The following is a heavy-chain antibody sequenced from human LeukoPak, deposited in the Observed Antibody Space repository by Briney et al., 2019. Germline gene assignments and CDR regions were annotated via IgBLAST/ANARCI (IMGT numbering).Heavy chain of an antibody. CDR3: ARGRFDWLFQNYYYYYYMDV. V-gene: IGHV4-34*01. D-gene: IGHD3-9*01. CDR2: VNHSGST. J-gene: IGHJ6*03. CDR1: GFTFSGYS. Sequence: GSLRLSCAASGFTFSGYSMNWVRQPPGKGLEWIGEVNHSGSTNYNPSLTSRVTISVDTSKNQFSLKLSSVTAADTAVYYCARGRFDWLFQNYYYYYYMDVWGKGTTVTVSS.